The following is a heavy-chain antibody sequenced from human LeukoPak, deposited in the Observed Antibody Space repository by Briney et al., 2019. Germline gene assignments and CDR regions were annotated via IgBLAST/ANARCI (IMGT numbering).Heavy chain of an antibody. V-gene: IGHV1-24*01. D-gene: IGHD1-26*01. Sequence: ASVKVSCKVSGYTLTELSMHWVRQAPGKGLEWMGGFDPEDGETIYAQKFQGRVTMTEDTSTDTAYMELSSLRSEDTAVYYCATVTYSGSYYGGFFDYWGQGTPVTVSS. J-gene: IGHJ4*02. CDR2: FDPEDGET. CDR3: ATVTYSGSYYGGFFDY. CDR1: GYTLTELS.